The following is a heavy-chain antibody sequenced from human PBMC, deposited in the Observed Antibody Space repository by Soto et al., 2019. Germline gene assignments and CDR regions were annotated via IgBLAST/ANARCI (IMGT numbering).Heavy chain of an antibody. CDR2: ISGSGGST. V-gene: IGHV3-23*01. CDR1: GFTFSSYA. D-gene: IGHD6-19*01. J-gene: IGHJ4*02. CDR3: AKAGEYSSGWYEAYYFDY. Sequence: ESGGGLVQPGGSLRLSCAASGFTFSSYAMSWVRQAPGKGLEWVSAISGSGGSTYYADSVKGRFTISRDNSKNTLYLQMNSLRAEDTAVYYCAKAGEYSSGWYEAYYFDYWGQGTLVTVSS.